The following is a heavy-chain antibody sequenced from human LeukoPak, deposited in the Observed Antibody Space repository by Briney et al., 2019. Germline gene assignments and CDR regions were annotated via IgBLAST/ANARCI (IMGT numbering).Heavy chain of an antibody. Sequence: SQTLSLTCAVSGGSISSGGYSWSWIRQPPGKGLEWIGYIYHSGSTYYNLSLKSRVTISVDRSKNQFSLKLSSVTAADTAVYYCARAHGSGSYYNNWFDPWGQGTLVTVSS. CDR3: ARAHGSGSYYNNWFDP. CDR1: GGSISSGGYS. J-gene: IGHJ5*02. CDR2: IYHSGST. V-gene: IGHV4-30-2*01. D-gene: IGHD3-10*01.